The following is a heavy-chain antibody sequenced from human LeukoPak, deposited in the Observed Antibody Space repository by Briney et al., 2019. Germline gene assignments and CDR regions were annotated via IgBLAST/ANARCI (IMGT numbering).Heavy chain of an antibody. Sequence: ASVKVSCKASGYTFTSYDINWVRQATGQGLEWMGWMNPNSGNTGYAQKFQGRVTMTRNTSISTAYMELSSLRPDDTAVYYCARDPYDSSSYYYSYFDYWGQGTLVTVST. V-gene: IGHV1-8*01. CDR3: ARDPYDSSSYYYSYFDY. J-gene: IGHJ4*02. D-gene: IGHD3-22*01. CDR2: MNPNSGNT. CDR1: GYTFTSYD.